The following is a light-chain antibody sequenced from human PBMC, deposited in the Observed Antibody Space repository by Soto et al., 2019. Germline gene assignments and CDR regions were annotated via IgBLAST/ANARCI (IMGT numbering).Light chain of an antibody. J-gene: IGKJ5*01. CDR1: PSVPNY. V-gene: IGKV3-11*01. Sequence: EIAWPQSPATLSLSPGERATLSCRASPSVPNYVAWYQQKPGQAPRLLIYGAFNRATGIPARFSGSGSGADFTLTISSLEPEDFAIYYCQQRNTWPPLTFGQGTRLEIK. CDR2: GAF. CDR3: QQRNTWPPLT.